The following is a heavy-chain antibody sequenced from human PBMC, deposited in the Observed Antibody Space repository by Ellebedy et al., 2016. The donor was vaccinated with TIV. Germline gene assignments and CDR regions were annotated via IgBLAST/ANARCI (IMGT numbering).Heavy chain of an antibody. CDR3: AREKFDSNYFDY. V-gene: IGHV4-34*01. CDR1: GGSFSGYY. CDR2: INHSGST. Sequence: SETLSLXXAVYGGSFSGYYWSWIRQPPGKGLEWIGEINHSGSTNYNPSLKSRVTISVDTSKNQFSLKLSSVTAADTAVYYCAREKFDSNYFDYWGQGTLVTVSS. J-gene: IGHJ4*02. D-gene: IGHD3-9*01.